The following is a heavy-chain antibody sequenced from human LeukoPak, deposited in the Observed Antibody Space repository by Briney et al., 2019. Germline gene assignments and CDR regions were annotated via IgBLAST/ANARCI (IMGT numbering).Heavy chain of an antibody. V-gene: IGHV3-23*01. CDR3: AKSRSGSANWALQIFDN. J-gene: IGHJ4*02. D-gene: IGHD1-1*01. Sequence: GGSLRLSCVASGFTFSNYAMSWVRQAPGKGLECVSVISGDGGSTYYADSVKGRFTISRDNSKNTLYLQMNSLRAEDTAVYFCAKSRSGSANWALQIFDNWGQGTLVTVSS. CDR2: ISGDGGST. CDR1: GFTFSNYA.